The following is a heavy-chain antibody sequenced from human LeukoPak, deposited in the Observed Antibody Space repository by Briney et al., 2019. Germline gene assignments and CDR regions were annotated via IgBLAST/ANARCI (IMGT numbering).Heavy chain of an antibody. Sequence: ASVKVSCKASGYTFTGYYMHWVRQAPGQGLEWMGWINPNSGGTNYAQKFQGRVTMTRDTSISTAYMELSRLRSDDTAVYHCARVIAAAAHFDYWGQGTLVTVSS. J-gene: IGHJ4*02. CDR3: ARVIAAAAHFDY. D-gene: IGHD6-13*01. CDR2: INPNSGGT. V-gene: IGHV1-2*02. CDR1: GYTFTGYY.